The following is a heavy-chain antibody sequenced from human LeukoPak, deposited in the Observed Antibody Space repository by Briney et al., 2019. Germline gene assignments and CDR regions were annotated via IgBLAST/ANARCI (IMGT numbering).Heavy chain of an antibody. J-gene: IGHJ5*02. D-gene: IGHD2-2*01. CDR1: GGSISSYY. V-gene: IGHV4-59*08. Sequence: SETLSLTCTVCGGSISSYYWSWIRQPPGKGLEWIGYIYYSGRTMYNPSLKSRVTISVDTSRNQFSLKLSSVTAADTAVYYCARHPDIAVVRDGFDPWGQGTLVTVSS. CDR3: ARHPDIAVVRDGFDP. CDR2: IYYSGRT.